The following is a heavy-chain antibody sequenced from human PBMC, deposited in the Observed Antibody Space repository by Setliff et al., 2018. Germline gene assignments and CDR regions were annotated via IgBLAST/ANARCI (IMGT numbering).Heavy chain of an antibody. CDR1: GYTFTNYD. V-gene: IGHV1-69*05. D-gene: IGHD5-18*01. J-gene: IGHJ6*03. CDR2: TIPSFGST. Sequence: GASVKVSCKASGYTFTNYDINWVRQATGQGLEWMGGTIPSFGSTNYAQKFQDRVTIITVESTSTAYMELSSLRTEDSAVYYCAREGVDTRSSTDYRYYMDVWGKGTTVTVSS. CDR3: AREGVDTRSSTDYRYYMDV.